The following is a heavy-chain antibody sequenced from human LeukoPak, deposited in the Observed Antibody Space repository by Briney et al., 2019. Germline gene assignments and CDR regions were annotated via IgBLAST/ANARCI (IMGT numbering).Heavy chain of an antibody. J-gene: IGHJ4*02. CDR2: IYHSGST. V-gene: IGHV4-38-2*02. CDR1: GGSISSYY. Sequence: SETLSLTCTVSGGSISSYYWSWIRQPPGKGLEWIGSIYHSGSTYYNPSLKSRVTISVDTSKNQFSLKLSSVTAADTAVYYCARDFIVVTAQGGIDYWGQGTLVTVSS. CDR3: ARDFIVVTAQGGIDY. D-gene: IGHD2-21*02.